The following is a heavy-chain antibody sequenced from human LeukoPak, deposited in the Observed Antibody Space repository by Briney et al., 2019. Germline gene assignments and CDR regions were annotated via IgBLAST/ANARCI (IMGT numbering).Heavy chain of an antibody. V-gene: IGHV3-23*01. Sequence: GGSLRLSCAASGFTFSSYSMSWVRQAPGKGLEWVAAISGSGGGTYYADSVKGRFTISRDNSKNTLYLQMNSLRAEDTAVYYCAVTATPPQSQLLLGYYYYGMDVWGQGTTVTVSS. CDR3: AVTATPPQSQLLLGYYYYGMDV. CDR1: GFTFSSYS. CDR2: ISGSGGGT. J-gene: IGHJ6*02. D-gene: IGHD2-2*01.